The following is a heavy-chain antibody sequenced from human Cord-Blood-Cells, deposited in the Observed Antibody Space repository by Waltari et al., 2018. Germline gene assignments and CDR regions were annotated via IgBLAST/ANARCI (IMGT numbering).Heavy chain of an antibody. CDR1: GFTFDDYA. J-gene: IGHJ2*01. CDR3: AKDMGYGGNSHWYFDL. D-gene: IGHD2-21*02. Sequence: EVQLVESGGGLVQPGRSLRLSCAASGFTFDDYAMHWFRQAPGKGLEWVSGISWNSGSIGYADSVKGRFTISRDNAKNSLYLQMNSLRAEDTALYYCAKDMGYGGNSHWYFDLWGRGTLVTVSS. CDR2: ISWNSGSI. V-gene: IGHV3-9*01.